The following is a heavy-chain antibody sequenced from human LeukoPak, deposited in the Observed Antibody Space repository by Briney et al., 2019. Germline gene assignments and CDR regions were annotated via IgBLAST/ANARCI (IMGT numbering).Heavy chain of an antibody. CDR2: ISGSGGST. Sequence: GGSLRLSCAASGFTFSSYAMSWVRQAPGKGLGWVSAISGSGGSTYYADSVKGRFTISRDNSKNTLYLQMTSLRAEDTAVYYCAKGLGFISGSRHWGIDYWGQGTLVTVSS. CDR1: GFTFSSYA. CDR3: AKGLGFISGSRHWGIDY. J-gene: IGHJ4*02. D-gene: IGHD3-10*01. V-gene: IGHV3-23*01.